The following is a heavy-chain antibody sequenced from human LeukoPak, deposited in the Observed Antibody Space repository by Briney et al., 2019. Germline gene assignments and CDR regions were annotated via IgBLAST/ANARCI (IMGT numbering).Heavy chain of an antibody. Sequence: KSGGSLRLSCAASGFTFSDYYMTWIRQAPGKGLEWISYISSGGRTMYYTDSVKGRFTISRDNAKNSLYLQMNSLRAEDTAVYYCAELGITMIGGVWGKGTTVTISS. D-gene: IGHD3-10*02. V-gene: IGHV3-11*04. CDR1: GFTFSDYY. CDR2: ISSGGRTM. J-gene: IGHJ6*04. CDR3: AELGITMIGGV.